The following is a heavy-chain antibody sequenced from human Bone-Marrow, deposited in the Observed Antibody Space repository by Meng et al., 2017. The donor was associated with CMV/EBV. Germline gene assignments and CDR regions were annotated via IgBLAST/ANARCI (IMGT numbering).Heavy chain of an antibody. CDR1: GGSISSSSYY. J-gene: IGHJ3*02. CDR2: INHSGST. V-gene: IGHV4-39*07. D-gene: IGHD2-2*01. CDR3: ARGLRNQLLSGAFDI. Sequence: SETLSLTCTVSGGSISSSSYYWSWIRQPPGKGLEWIGEINHSGSTNYNPSLKSRVTISVDTSKNQFSLKLSSVTAADTAVYYCARGLRNQLLSGAFDIWGQGTMVTVSS.